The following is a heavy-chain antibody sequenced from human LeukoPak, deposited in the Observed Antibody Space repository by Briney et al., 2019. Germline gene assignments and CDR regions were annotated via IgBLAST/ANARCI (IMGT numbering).Heavy chain of an antibody. D-gene: IGHD6-13*01. CDR1: RFTFSSYS. CDR3: ATTTRSSSWDY. J-gene: IGHJ4*02. Sequence: QTGGSLRLSCAASRFTFSSYSMNWVRQAPGKGLEWVSYISSSSGTIYYADSVKGRFTISRDNANNLVYLQMNSLRVEDTGVYYCATTTRSSSWDYWGQGTLVTVSS. CDR2: ISSSSGTI. V-gene: IGHV3-48*04.